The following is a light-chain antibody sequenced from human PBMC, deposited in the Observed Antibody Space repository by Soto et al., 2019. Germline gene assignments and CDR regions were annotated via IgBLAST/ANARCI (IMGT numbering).Light chain of an antibody. CDR2: DAS. Sequence: EIVLTQSPGTLSLSPGERATLSCRASQSVSNNYLAWYQQKPGQAPRLLISDASNRATGIPARFSGSGSGTDFTLTISSLEPEDFAVYYCQHRMNWPWTFGQGTKVDI. CDR3: QHRMNWPWT. V-gene: IGKV3-11*01. J-gene: IGKJ1*01. CDR1: QSVSNNY.